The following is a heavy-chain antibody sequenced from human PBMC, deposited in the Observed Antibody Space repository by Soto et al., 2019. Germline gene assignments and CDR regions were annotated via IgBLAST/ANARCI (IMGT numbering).Heavy chain of an antibody. CDR1: GFTFSSYG. D-gene: IGHD2-15*01. J-gene: IGHJ6*02. CDR2: IWYDGSNK. V-gene: IGHV3-33*01. Sequence: GGSLRLSCAASGFTFSSYGMHWVRQAPGKGLEWVAVIWYDGSNKYYADSVKGRFTISRDNSKNTLYLQMNSLRAEDTAVYYCARDEGYCSGGSCYNYYYGMDVWGQGTTVTVSS. CDR3: ARDEGYCSGGSCYNYYYGMDV.